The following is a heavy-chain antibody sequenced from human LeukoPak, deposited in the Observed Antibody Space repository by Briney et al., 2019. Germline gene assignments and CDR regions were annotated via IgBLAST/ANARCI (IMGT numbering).Heavy chain of an antibody. D-gene: IGHD4-17*01. J-gene: IGHJ6*03. CDR2: ISRSGGNS. CDR1: GFTQNA. Sequence: PGGSLRLSCEASGFTQNAMGWVRQAPGKGLEWVASISRSGGNSHYADSVKGRFTISRDNSKNSLYLQMNSLRAEDTAVYYCARVLGTVTYNYYYMDVWGKGTTVTVSS. CDR3: ARVLGTVTYNYYYMDV. V-gene: IGHV3-23*01.